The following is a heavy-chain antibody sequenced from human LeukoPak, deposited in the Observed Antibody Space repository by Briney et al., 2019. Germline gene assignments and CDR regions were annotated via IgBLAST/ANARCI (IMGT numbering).Heavy chain of an antibody. CDR2: IKPDGSEK. V-gene: IGHV3-7*02. J-gene: IGHJ4*02. Sequence: AGSLRLSCAASGFIFSSYWMTWVRQAPGKGLEWVANIKPDGSEKYYVDSVKGRFTISRDNAKNSLYLQMNSLRAEDTAVYYCATRAGYFDYWGQGTLVTVSS. D-gene: IGHD6-19*01. CDR3: ATRAGYFDY. CDR1: GFIFSSYW.